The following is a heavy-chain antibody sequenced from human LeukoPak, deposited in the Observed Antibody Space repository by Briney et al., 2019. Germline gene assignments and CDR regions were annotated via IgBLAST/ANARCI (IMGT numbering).Heavy chain of an antibody. D-gene: IGHD6-19*01. CDR3: ARLSGWPLYFDY. Sequence: PSQTLSLTCTVSGGSISSGSYYWSWIRQPAGKGLEWIGRIYTSESTNYNPSLKSRVTISVDTSKNQFSLKLSSVTAADTAVYYCARLSGWPLYFDYWGQGTLVTVSS. J-gene: IGHJ4*02. CDR2: IYTSEST. V-gene: IGHV4-61*02. CDR1: GGSISSGSYY.